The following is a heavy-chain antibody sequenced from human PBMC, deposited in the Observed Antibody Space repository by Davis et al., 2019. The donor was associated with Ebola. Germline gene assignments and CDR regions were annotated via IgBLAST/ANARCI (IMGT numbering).Heavy chain of an antibody. D-gene: IGHD6-19*01. CDR3: ARGGRSGYSSGWYTALDY. V-gene: IGHV1-24*01. Sequence: AASVKVSCKVSGYTLTELSMHWVRQAPGKGLEWMGGFDPEDGETIYAQKFQGRVTMTEDTSTDTAYMELSSLRSEDTAVYYCARGGRSGYSSGWYTALDYWGQGTLVTVSS. J-gene: IGHJ4*02. CDR1: GYTLTELS. CDR2: FDPEDGET.